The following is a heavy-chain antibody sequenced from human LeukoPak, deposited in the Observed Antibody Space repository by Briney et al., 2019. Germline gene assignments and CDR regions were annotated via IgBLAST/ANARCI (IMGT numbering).Heavy chain of an antibody. CDR2: INPSGGST. J-gene: IGHJ4*02. V-gene: IGHV1-46*01. D-gene: IGHD6-13*01. CDR3: ARVDIAATDFDY. CDR1: GYTFTSYY. Sequence: ASVKVSCKASGYTFTSYYMHWVRQAPGQGLEWMGIINPSGGSTSYAQKFQGRVTMTTDTSTSTAYMELRSLRSDDTAVYYCARVDIAATDFDYWGQGTLVTVSS.